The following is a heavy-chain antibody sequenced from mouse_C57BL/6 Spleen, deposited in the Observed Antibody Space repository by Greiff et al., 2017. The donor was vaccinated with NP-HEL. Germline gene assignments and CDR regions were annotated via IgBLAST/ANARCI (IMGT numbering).Heavy chain of an antibody. CDR3: TRGHYSNYGFAY. Sequence: EVKLVESGEGLVKPGGSLKLSCAASGFTFSSYAMSWVRQTPEKRLEWVAYISSGGDYIYYADTVKGRFTISRDNARNTLYLQMSSLKSEDTAMYYCTRGHYSNYGFAYWGQGTLVTVSA. V-gene: IGHV5-9-1*02. J-gene: IGHJ3*01. CDR1: GFTFSSYA. CDR2: ISSGGDYI. D-gene: IGHD2-5*01.